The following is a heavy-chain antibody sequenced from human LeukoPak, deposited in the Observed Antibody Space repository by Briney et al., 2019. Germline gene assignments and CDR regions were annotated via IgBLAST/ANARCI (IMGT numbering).Heavy chain of an antibody. CDR3: ATAHLYCSGGSCYSNWFDP. CDR1: GYTLTELS. CDR2: FDPEDGET. V-gene: IGHV1-24*01. Sequence: ASVKVSCKVSGYTLTELSMHWVRQAPGKGLEWMGGFDPEDGETIYAQKFQGRVTMTEDTSTDTAYMELSSLRSEDTAVYYCATAHLYCSGGSCYSNWFDPWGQGTLVTVSS. J-gene: IGHJ5*02. D-gene: IGHD2-15*01.